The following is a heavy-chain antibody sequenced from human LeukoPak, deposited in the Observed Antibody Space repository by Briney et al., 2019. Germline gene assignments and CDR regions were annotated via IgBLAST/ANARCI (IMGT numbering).Heavy chain of an antibody. CDR1: GYTFTSYY. CDR2: INPSGGST. V-gene: IGHV1-46*01. J-gene: IGHJ4*02. D-gene: IGHD4-23*01. Sequence: ASVKVSCKASGYTFTSYYMHWVRQAPGQGLEWMGMINPSGGSTSYAQKFQGRVTMTRDTSTSTVYVELSSLRSEDTAVYYCAREESATVVTETFDYWGQGTLVTVSS. CDR3: AREESATVVTETFDY.